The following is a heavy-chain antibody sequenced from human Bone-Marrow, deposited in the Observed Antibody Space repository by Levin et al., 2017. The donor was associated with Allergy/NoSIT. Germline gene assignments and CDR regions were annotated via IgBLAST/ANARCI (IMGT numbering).Heavy chain of an antibody. CDR1: GFIFSSYR. D-gene: IGHD3-22*01. V-gene: IGHV3-7*01. Sequence: GESLKISCAASGFIFSSYRMSWVRQAPGKGLEWVANIKEDGSEKYYVDSVKGRFTISRDNAKKSLYLQMNSLRVEDTAVYYCARVITMIGAADYFDYWGQGTLVTVSS. CDR2: IKEDGSEK. CDR3: ARVITMIGAADYFDY. J-gene: IGHJ4*02.